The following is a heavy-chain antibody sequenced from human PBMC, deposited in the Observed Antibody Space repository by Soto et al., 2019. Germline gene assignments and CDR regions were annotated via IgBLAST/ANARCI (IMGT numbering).Heavy chain of an antibody. CDR2: IWYDGTQK. Sequence: QVQLEESGGGVVQPGRSLRLSCEASGFTFNTYSMHWVRQPPXXXLXXXAAIWYDGTQKYYADSVKGRFIISRDNSKKTLYLEMNSXRAEXTAVYXXAXXXGXXXXXLXHFDSWGQGTLVTVSS. CDR1: GFTFNTYS. CDR3: AXXXGXXXXXLXHFDS. J-gene: IGHJ4*02. V-gene: IGHV3-33*01.